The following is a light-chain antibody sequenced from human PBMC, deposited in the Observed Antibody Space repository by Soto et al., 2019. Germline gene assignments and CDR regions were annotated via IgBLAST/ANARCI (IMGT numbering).Light chain of an antibody. V-gene: IGKV3-20*01. CDR2: ATS. Sequence: EIGLTQSPGTLSLSPGDRVTLSCRASQSVSTNYFSWYQQKPGQAPRLLIYATSSRAVGIPDRFSGSGSGTDFTLTISRLEPEDFAMYYCQQYGDYNSPRYSFGQGTRLEI. J-gene: IGKJ2*03. CDR3: QQYGDYNSPRYS. CDR1: QSVSTNY.